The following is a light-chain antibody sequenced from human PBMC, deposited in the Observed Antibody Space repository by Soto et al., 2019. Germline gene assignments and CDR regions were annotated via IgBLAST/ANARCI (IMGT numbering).Light chain of an antibody. CDR2: GAS. CDR1: QSVSST. Sequence: EIVMTQSPATMSVSPGERATLSCMASQSVSSTLSWYQQKPGQAPRLLIYGASTRATGIPARFSGSGSGTEFTLTISSLQSEDFAVYYCQQYNNWPRTFGQGTKLEIK. CDR3: QQYNNWPRT. J-gene: IGKJ2*01. V-gene: IGKV3-15*01.